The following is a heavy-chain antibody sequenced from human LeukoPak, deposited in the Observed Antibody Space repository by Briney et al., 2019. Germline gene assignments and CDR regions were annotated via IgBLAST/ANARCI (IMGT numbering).Heavy chain of an antibody. CDR3: ARDSAAPLGY. J-gene: IGHJ4*02. V-gene: IGHV3-21*01. CDR1: GFTFSSYS. CDR2: ISSSSSYI. Sequence: GSLRLSCAASGFTFSSYSMNWVRQAPGKGLEWVSSISSSSSYIYYSDSVKGRFTISKDNTKNSLYLQINSLRAEDTAVYYCARDSAAPLGYWGQGTLVTVSS. D-gene: IGHD6-13*01.